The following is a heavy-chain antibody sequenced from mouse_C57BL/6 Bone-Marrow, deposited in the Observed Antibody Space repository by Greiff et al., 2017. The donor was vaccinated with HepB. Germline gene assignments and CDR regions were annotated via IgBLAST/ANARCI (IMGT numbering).Heavy chain of an antibody. CDR2: INPGSGGT. Sequence: QVQLQQSGAELVRPGPSVKVSCKASGYAFTNYLIEWVKQRPGQGLEWIGVINPGSGGTNYNEKFKGKATLTADKSSSTAYMQLSSLTSEDSAVYYCADGNWYFDVWGTGTTVTVSS. CDR3: ADGNWYFDV. J-gene: IGHJ1*03. V-gene: IGHV1-54*01. D-gene: IGHD2-1*01. CDR1: GYAFTNYL.